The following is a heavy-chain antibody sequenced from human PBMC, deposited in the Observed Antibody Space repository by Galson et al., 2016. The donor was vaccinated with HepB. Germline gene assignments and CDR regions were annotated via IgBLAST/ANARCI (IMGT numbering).Heavy chain of an antibody. D-gene: IGHD3-10*01. V-gene: IGHV3-11*06. J-gene: IGHJ4*02. CDR1: GFTFSDYY. CDR3: VKEARSGSYSGTSDH. Sequence: SLRLSCAASGFTFSDYYMNWIRQAPGKGLEWISYISSSGSYTNYADSVKGRFTVSRDNAENSLYLQMHSLRVEDTAVYYCVKEARSGSYSGTSDHWGQGTLFSVSS. CDR2: ISSSGSYT.